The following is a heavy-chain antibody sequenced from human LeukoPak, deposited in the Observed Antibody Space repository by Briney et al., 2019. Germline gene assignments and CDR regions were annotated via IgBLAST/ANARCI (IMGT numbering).Heavy chain of an antibody. CDR2: IYPGDSDT. CDR3: ARARIRDCSSTSCSRKRGYYFDY. D-gene: IGHD2-2*01. V-gene: IGHV5-51*01. CDR1: GYSFTSYW. Sequence: GESLKISCKGSGYSFTSYWIGWVRQMPGKGLEWMGVIYPGDSDTRYSPSFQGQVTISADKSISTAYLQWSSLKASDTAMYYCARARIRDCSSTSCSRKRGYYFDYWGQGTLVTVSS. J-gene: IGHJ4*02.